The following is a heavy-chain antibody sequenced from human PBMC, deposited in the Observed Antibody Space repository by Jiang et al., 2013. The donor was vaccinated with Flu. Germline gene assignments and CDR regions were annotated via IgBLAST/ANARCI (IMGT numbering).Heavy chain of an antibody. D-gene: IGHD2-2*01. CDR3: AKGEVVSQYYGMDV. Sequence: EWVSGISWNSGSIGYADSVKGRFTISRDNAKNSLYLQMNSLRAEDTALYYCAKGEVVSQYYGMDVWGQGTTVTVSS. CDR2: ISWNSGSI. V-gene: IGHV3-9*01. J-gene: IGHJ6*02.